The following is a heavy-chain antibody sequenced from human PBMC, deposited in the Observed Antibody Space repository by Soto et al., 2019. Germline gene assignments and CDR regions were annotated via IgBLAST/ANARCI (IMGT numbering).Heavy chain of an antibody. J-gene: IGHJ5*02. CDR2: VWSDGNTI. CDR3: AREDNWLDP. CDR1: GFRFHSYG. Sequence: GGSLRLSCTTSGFRFHSYGMHWVRQAPGKGLEWVAVVWSDGNTIYYAVSVKSRITINPDTSKNQFSLQLNSVTPEDTAVYYCAREDNWLDPWGQGTLVTVSS. V-gene: IGHV3-33*01.